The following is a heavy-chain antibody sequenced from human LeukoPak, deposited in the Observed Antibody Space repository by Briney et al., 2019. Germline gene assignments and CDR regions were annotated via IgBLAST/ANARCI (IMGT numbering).Heavy chain of an antibody. D-gene: IGHD2-2*01. V-gene: IGHV4-34*01. J-gene: IGHJ5*02. CDR3: ARGQAPEDIVVVPAANEDWFDP. CDR1: GGSFSGYY. Sequence: SETLSLTCAVYGGSFSGYYWSWIRQPPGKGLEWIGEINHSGSTNYNPSLKSRVTISVDTSKNQFSLKLSSVTAADTAVYYCARGQAPEDIVVVPAANEDWFDPWGQGTLVTVSS. CDR2: INHSGST.